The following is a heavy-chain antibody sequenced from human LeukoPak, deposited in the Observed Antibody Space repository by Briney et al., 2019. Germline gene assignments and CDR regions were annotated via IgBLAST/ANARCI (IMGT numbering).Heavy chain of an antibody. CDR1: GYYFSSYY. J-gene: IGHJ3*02. CDR3: ARPGATMDAFEI. D-gene: IGHD1-26*01. Sequence: GASVTVSCKASGYYFSSYYMHWVRQAPGQGLEWMGIINPSGGSTSYAQKLQGRVTMTRDTSTSTVYMELSSLRSEDTAVYYCARPGATMDAFEIWGQGTMVTVSA. CDR2: INPSGGST. V-gene: IGHV1-46*04.